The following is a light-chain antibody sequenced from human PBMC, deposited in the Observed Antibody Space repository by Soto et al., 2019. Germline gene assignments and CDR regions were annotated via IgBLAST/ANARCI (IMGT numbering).Light chain of an antibody. CDR1: RGINND. CDR2: AAS. J-gene: IGKJ2*01. V-gene: IGKV1-16*01. Sequence: DIQLTQSPSSLSASVGDRVTITCRASRGINNDLAWFQHKSGKVPKSLISAASTLQSGVPARFSGSGSGTEFTLTVSSLQPEDFATYYCQQYHSYPHTFGQGTKLEIK. CDR3: QQYHSYPHT.